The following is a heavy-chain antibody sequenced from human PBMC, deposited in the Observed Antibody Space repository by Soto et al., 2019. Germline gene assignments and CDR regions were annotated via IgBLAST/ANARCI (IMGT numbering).Heavy chain of an antibody. CDR1: GYAFSNND. D-gene: IGHD2-8*01. V-gene: IGHV1-3*01. Sequence: ASVKVSCKASGYAFSNNDIHWLRQARGQRLEWMGWINAANGDTKYSPKFQGRVTITRETSASTAYMELCSLKSADPAVYYCVRSHVSATCNDWFNPWGKGSLVTV. CDR3: VRSHVSATCNDWFNP. J-gene: IGHJ5*02. CDR2: INAANGDT.